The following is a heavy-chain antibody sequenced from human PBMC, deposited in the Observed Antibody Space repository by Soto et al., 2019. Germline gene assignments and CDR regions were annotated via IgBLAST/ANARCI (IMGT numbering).Heavy chain of an antibody. V-gene: IGHV4-39*01. CDR1: GVSISSGNYY. Sequence: SETLSLTCTVSGVSISSGNYYWGWIRQPPGKGLEWIGSIHYSETTHYNPSLKSRVTMSVDTSKNQLSLKLRSVTAADTAVYYCARGFGRFLNYYMDVWGKGTTVTVSS. CDR3: ARGFGRFLNYYMDV. CDR2: IHYSETT. J-gene: IGHJ6*03. D-gene: IGHD3-3*01.